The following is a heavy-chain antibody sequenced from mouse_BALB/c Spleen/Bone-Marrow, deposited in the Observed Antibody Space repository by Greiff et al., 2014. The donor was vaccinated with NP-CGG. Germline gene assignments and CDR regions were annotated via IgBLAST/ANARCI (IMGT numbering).Heavy chain of an antibody. Sequence: EVQLQQSGAELVRSGASVKLSCTGSGFNIKDSYIHWVKQRPGQGLEWIGWTDPENGDTEYAPKFQGKATMTADTSSNTAYLQLSSLTSEDTAVFDCTPYGNYGWEYWGQGTSFTVSS. J-gene: IGHJ4*01. D-gene: IGHD2-10*02. CDR3: TPYGNYGWEY. CDR1: GFNIKDSY. CDR2: TDPENGDT. V-gene: IGHV14-4*02.